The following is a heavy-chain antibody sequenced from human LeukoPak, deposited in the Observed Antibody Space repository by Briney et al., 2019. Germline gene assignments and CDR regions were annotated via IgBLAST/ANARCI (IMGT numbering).Heavy chain of an antibody. J-gene: IGHJ4*02. CDR1: GGTFSSYA. CDR3: ARFRGRGRFFDY. D-gene: IGHD3-10*01. V-gene: IGHV1-69*06. Sequence: ASVKVSCKASGGTFSSYAISWVRQAPGQGLEWMGGIIPIFGTANYAQKFQGRVTITADKSTSTAYMELSSLRSEDTAVYYCARFRGRGRFFDYWGQGTLVTVSS. CDR2: IIPIFGTA.